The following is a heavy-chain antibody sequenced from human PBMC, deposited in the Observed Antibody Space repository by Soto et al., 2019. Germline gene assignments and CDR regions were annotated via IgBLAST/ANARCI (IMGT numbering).Heavy chain of an antibody. D-gene: IGHD7-27*01. CDR3: AREKQLGMGSYYGMDV. Sequence: ASVKVSCKASGYTFTTYYMHWVRQAPGQGLEWMGIINPSGGSTTYPQKFQGRVTMTRDTSTSTVYMELSSLKSEDTAVYYCAREKQLGMGSYYGMDVWGQGTTVTVSS. CDR2: INPSGGST. J-gene: IGHJ6*02. V-gene: IGHV1-46*01. CDR1: GYTFTTYY.